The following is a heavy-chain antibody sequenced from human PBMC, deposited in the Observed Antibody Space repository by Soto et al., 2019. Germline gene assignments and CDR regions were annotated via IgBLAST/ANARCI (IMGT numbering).Heavy chain of an antibody. CDR2: IHYSGST. D-gene: IGHD6-19*01. Sequence: SETLSLTCTVSDGSITGYYWSWIRQPPGKGLEWIAYIHYSGSTNYNPSLKSRVTISVDTSKNQFSLKLSSVTAADTAVYYCAREDGWGDFDDWGQGTLVTVSS. CDR1: DGSITGYY. J-gene: IGHJ4*02. CDR3: AREDGWGDFDD. V-gene: IGHV4-59*12.